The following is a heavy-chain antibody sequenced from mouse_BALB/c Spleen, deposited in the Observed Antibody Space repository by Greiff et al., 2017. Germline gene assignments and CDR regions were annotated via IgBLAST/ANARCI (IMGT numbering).Heavy chain of an antibody. Sequence: VQLKESGPELVKPGASVRISCKASGYTFTSYYIHWVKQRPGQGLEWIGGINPNNGGTSYNQKFKGKATLTVDKSSSTAYMELRSLTSEDSAVYYCARFGYYGSPRYFDVWGAGTTVTVSS. D-gene: IGHD1-1*01. J-gene: IGHJ1*01. V-gene: IGHV1-26*01. CDR1: GYTFTSYY. CDR3: ARFGYYGSPRYFDV. CDR2: INPNNGGT.